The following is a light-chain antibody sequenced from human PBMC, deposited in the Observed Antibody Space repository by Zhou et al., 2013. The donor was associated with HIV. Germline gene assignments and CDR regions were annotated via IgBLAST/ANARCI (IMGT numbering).Light chain of an antibody. J-gene: IGKJ2*01. CDR2: GAS. Sequence: EIVLTQSPGTLSLSPGEGATLSCRASQSVSSNYLAWYQQKPGQAPRLLVYGASTRATGIPDRFTGSGSGTDFTLTFTTLGPEDFAVYYCQQYANSPQTFGQGTKVEIK. CDR3: QQYANSPQT. CDR1: QSVSSNY. V-gene: IGKV3-20*01.